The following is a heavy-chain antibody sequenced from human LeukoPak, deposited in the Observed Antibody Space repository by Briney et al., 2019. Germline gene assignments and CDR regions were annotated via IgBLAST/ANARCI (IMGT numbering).Heavy chain of an antibody. D-gene: IGHD5-18*01. J-gene: IGHJ4*02. Sequence: GASVTVSCKASGYTFTTYGISGVRQAPGQGLEGMGWISAYNGNTNYAQKLQGRVTMTTDTSTSTAYMELRSLRSDDTAVYYCARDTKKDTTMAYSDYWGQGTLVTVSS. CDR3: ARDTKKDTTMAYSDY. CDR2: ISAYNGNT. CDR1: GYTFTTYG. V-gene: IGHV1-18*01.